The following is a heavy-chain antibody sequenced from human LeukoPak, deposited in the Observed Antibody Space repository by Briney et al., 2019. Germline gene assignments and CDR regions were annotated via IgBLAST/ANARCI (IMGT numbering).Heavy chain of an antibody. CDR1: GGSISSSSYY. D-gene: IGHD6-6*01. Sequence: SETLSLTCTVSGGSISSSSYYWGWIRQPPGTGLEWIGSIYYSGSTYYNPSLKSRVTISVDTSKNQFSLKLSSVTAADTAVYYCASQSIAARGTGGYWGQGTLVTVSS. V-gene: IGHV4-39*07. CDR3: ASQSIAARGTGGY. J-gene: IGHJ4*02. CDR2: IYYSGST.